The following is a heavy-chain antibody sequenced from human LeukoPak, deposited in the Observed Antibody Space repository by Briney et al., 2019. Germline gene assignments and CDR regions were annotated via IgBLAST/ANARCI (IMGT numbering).Heavy chain of an antibody. CDR2: INHSGST. V-gene: IGHV4-34*01. J-gene: IGHJ4*02. CDR3: ARGFRDIVVVVAATFTGFDY. CDR1: GGSFSGYY. Sequence: SETLSLTCAVYGGSFSGYYWSWIRQPPGKGLEWIGEINHSGSTNYNPSLKSRVTISVDTSKNQFSLKLSSVTAADTAVYYCARGFRDIVVVVAATFTGFDYWGQATLVTVSS. D-gene: IGHD2-15*01.